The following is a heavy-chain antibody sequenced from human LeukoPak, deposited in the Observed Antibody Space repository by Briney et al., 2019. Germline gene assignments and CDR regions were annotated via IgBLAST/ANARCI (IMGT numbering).Heavy chain of an antibody. CDR2: ISYTGGET. D-gene: IGHD1-14*01. CDR1: GGTINSYY. CDR3: ARQPGGTAAFDI. J-gene: IGHJ3*02. V-gene: IGHV4-59*08. Sequence: PSETLSLTFTVSGGTINSYYWSWIRQPPGKGLEWIGYISYTGGETNYNPSLKSRLTISVDTSKNQFSLMLTSVTAADTAVFHCARQPGGTAAFDIWAQGTMVTVSS.